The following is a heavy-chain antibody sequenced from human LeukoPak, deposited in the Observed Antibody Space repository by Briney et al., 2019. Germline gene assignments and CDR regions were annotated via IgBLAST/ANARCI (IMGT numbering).Heavy chain of an antibody. Sequence: GGSLRLSCAASGFTFSDYSMNWVRQALGKGLEWVSSITSNSKYIEYGDSVKGRFTLSRDNAKISLYLQMNSLRAEDTAVYYCARGQYKLDAFDIWGQGTMVTVSS. CDR2: ITSNSKYI. D-gene: IGHD1-14*01. CDR3: ARGQYKLDAFDI. CDR1: GFTFSDYS. J-gene: IGHJ3*02. V-gene: IGHV3-21*01.